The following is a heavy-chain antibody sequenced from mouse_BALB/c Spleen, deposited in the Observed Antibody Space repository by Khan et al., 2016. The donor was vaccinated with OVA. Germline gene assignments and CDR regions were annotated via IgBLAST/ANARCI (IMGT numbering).Heavy chain of an antibody. CDR3: ARELRLGGFAF. J-gene: IGHJ3*01. V-gene: IGHV2-6-4*01. CDR2: IWGGGDT. CDR1: GFSLSRYN. D-gene: IGHD1-2*01. Sequence: QVQLKQSGPGLVAPSQSLSITCTVSGFSLSRYNIHWVRQPPGKGLEWLGMIWGGGDTDYNSTLKSRLSISKDNSKSQVFLKMNSLQTDDTARYYCARELRLGGFAFWGQGTLVTVSA.